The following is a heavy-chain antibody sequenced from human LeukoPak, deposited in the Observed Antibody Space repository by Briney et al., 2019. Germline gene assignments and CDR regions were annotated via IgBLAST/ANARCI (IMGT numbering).Heavy chain of an antibody. D-gene: IGHD7-27*01. CDR2: ISGSGDST. CDR1: GFTFSTYD. CDR3: AKGDWGDY. J-gene: IGHJ4*02. V-gene: IGHV3-23*01. Sequence: PGGSLRLSCAASGFTFSTYDMNWVRQAPGKGLECVSCISGSGDSTYYADSVKGRFTISKDNSKNTLSLQMNSLRADDTAVYYCAKGDWGDYWGEGTLVTVSS.